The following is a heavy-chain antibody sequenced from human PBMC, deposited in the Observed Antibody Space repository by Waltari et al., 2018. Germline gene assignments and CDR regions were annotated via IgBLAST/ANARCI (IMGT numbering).Heavy chain of an antibody. J-gene: IGHJ4*02. D-gene: IGHD1-26*01. V-gene: IGHV4-38-2*02. CDR1: GYSISSGSY. CDR2: IYHSGST. CDR3: ARDDGWDERGGY. Sequence: QVQLQESGPGLVKPSETLSLTCAVSGYSISSGSYWGWLRQPPGKGLEWIGSIYHSGSTYYNPSLKSRVTISVDTSKNQFSLKLSSVTAADTAVYYCARDDGWDERGGYWGQGTLVTVSS.